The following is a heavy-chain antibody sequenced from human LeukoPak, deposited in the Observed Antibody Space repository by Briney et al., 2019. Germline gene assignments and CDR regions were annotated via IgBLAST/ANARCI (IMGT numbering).Heavy chain of an antibody. V-gene: IGHV5-51*01. Sequence: GESLKISCRGSGYSFAMSWLGWVRQMPGKGLEWMVVIFPGDSDTRYSPSFQGQVTISGDKSISTAYLQWSSLKASDTAMYYCARLRGTGTSKRFDLWGQGTLVTVSP. CDR2: IFPGDSDT. CDR3: ARLRGTGTSKRFDL. CDR1: GYSFAMSW. D-gene: IGHD1-1*01. J-gene: IGHJ4*02.